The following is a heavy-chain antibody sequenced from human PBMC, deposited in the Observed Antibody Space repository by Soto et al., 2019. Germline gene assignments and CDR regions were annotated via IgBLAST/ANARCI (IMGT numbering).Heavy chain of an antibody. D-gene: IGHD3-10*01. CDR1: GFTFGHSA. Sequence: GGSLRLSCAASGFTFGHSAMSWVRQAPGKGLEWVAAISGTGGAAYYADSVKGCFTISRDNSRNTLFLQMNSLRVDDTAIYHCAKPEEVVRGFDFWGLGTLVTVSS. CDR3: AKPEEVVRGFDF. V-gene: IGHV3-23*01. J-gene: IGHJ4*02. CDR2: ISGTGGAA.